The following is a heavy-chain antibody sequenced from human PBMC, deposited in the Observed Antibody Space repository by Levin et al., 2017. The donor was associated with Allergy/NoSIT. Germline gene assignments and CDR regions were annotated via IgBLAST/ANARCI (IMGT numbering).Heavy chain of an antibody. J-gene: IGHJ6*02. CDR2: TYYRSKWYN. CDR1: GDRVSSTSAA. D-gene: IGHD4-17*01. Sequence: SQTLSLTCAISGDRVSSTSAAWNWIRQSPSRGLEWLGRTYYRSKWYNDYAVSVKSRITINPDTSKNQFSLQLNSVTPEDTAVYYCAREVQVSRAKYGDYRPDYYDYGMDVWGQGTTVTVSS. V-gene: IGHV6-1*01. CDR3: AREVQVSRAKYGDYRPDYYDYGMDV.